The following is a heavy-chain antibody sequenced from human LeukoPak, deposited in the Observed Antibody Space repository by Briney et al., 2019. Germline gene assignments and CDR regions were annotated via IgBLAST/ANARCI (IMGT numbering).Heavy chain of an antibody. CDR2: ISYDGSSK. V-gene: IGHV3-30-3*01. D-gene: IGHD3-16*01. Sequence: PGGSLRLSCAASGFTFSSYAMHWVRQAPGKGLEWVAVISYDGSSKYYADSVKGRFTISRDNSKNTLYLQMNSLRAEVTAVYYCARDRRGAGLDYWGQGTLVTVSS. CDR3: ARDRRGAGLDY. J-gene: IGHJ4*02. CDR1: GFTFSSYA.